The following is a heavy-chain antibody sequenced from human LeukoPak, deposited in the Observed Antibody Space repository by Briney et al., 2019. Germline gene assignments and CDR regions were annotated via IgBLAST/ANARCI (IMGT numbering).Heavy chain of an antibody. J-gene: IGHJ4*02. CDR3: ARVGYSSGWPYYFDY. D-gene: IGHD6-19*01. V-gene: IGHV4-59*01. CDR1: GGSLSSYY. Sequence: SETLSLTCTVSGGSLSSYYWSWLRQPPGKGLAWIGYIYYSGSTNYNPSLKSRVTISVDTSKNQFSLKLSSVTAADTAVYYCARVGYSSGWPYYFDYWGQGTLVTVSS. CDR2: IYYSGST.